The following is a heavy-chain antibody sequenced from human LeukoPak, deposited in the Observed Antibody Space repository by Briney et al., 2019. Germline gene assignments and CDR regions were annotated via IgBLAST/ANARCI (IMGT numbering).Heavy chain of an antibody. CDR2: INQDGGEK. CDR1: GFTISSHW. V-gene: IGHV3-7*01. D-gene: IGHD6-6*01. Sequence: PGGSLRLSCAASGFTISSHWMSSVRQAPGKGLEWVANINQDGGEKNFVDSVKGRFTISRDNAKNSLYMQRNSLKVEDTAVYYCARDGYSTSSVFRNWGQGTLVSVSS. CDR3: ARDGYSTSSVFRN. J-gene: IGHJ4*02.